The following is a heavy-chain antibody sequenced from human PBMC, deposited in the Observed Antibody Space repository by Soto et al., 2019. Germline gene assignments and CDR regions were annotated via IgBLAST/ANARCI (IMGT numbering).Heavy chain of an antibody. CDR2: IYYSGST. Sequence: PSETLSLTCTVSGGSISSYYWSWIRHPPGKGLEWIGYIYYSGSTNYNPSLKSRVTISVDTSKNQFSLKLSSVTAADTAVYYCARFDYGDYYYYGMGVWGQGTTVTVSS. V-gene: IGHV4-59*01. CDR1: GGSISSYY. D-gene: IGHD4-17*01. CDR3: ARFDYGDYYYYGMGV. J-gene: IGHJ6*02.